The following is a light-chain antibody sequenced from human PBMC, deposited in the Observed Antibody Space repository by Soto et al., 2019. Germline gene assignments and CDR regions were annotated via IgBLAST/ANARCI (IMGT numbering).Light chain of an antibody. CDR1: QGITSY. V-gene: IGKV1-9*01. Sequence: IQLTQSPSSLSASVGDSVTITCRASQGITSYLAWYQQKPGKAPKLLIYAASTVHSGVPSRFSGSGSGTDFTLTISSLQPEDFATFYCQQVHSYPFTFGGGTKVDIK. J-gene: IGKJ4*01. CDR2: AAS. CDR3: QQVHSYPFT.